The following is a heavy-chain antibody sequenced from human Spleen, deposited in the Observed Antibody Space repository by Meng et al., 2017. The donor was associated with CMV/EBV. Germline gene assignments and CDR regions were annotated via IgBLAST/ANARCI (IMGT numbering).Heavy chain of an antibody. D-gene: IGHD6-25*01. CDR2: IISDGSST. V-gene: IGHV3-74*01. J-gene: IGHJ4*02. CDR3: ASELAAGY. CDR1: GFTFSSYW. Sequence: GGPLRLSCAASGFTFSSYWMHWVRQAPGKGLVWVSRIISDGSSTNYADSVKGRFTISRDNAKNTLYLQMNSLRAEDTAVYYCASELAAGYWGQGTLVTVSS.